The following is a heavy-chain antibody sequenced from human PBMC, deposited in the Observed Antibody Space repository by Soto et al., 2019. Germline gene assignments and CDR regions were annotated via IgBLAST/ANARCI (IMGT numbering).Heavy chain of an antibody. J-gene: IGHJ3*02. V-gene: IGHV1-24*01. CDR3: ATDPIGPDAFDI. Sequence: ASVKVSCKVSGYTLTELSMHWVRQAPGKGLEWMGGFDPEDGETIYAQKFQGRVTMTEDTSTDTAYMELSSLRSEDTAVYYCATDPIGPDAFDIWGQGTMVTVSS. CDR1: GYTLTELS. CDR2: FDPEDGET.